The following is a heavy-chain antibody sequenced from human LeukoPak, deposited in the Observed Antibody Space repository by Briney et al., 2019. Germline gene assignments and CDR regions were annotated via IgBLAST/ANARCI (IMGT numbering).Heavy chain of an antibody. V-gene: IGHV3-23*01. Sequence: PGGSLRLSCAASGFTFSSYAMSWVRQAPGKGLEWVSTIGVSGGSTYYADSVKGRFTISRDNSKNTLYLQMNSLRAEDTAIYYCAKGGRRDGYIGSFDYWGQGTLVTVSS. CDR1: GFTFSSYA. D-gene: IGHD5-24*01. J-gene: IGHJ4*02. CDR2: IGVSGGST. CDR3: AKGGRRDGYIGSFDY.